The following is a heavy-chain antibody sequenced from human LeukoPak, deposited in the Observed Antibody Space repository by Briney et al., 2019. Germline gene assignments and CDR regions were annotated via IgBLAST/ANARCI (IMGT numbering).Heavy chain of an antibody. Sequence: SETLSLTCTVSGGSIGGGSSYWGWIRQPPGEGLEWIGLFYLSGGTFYNPSLQGRVSISVDTSKNQFSLELTSVTAADTAVYYCARRNLPLYFDYWGQGILVTVSS. V-gene: IGHV4-39*01. D-gene: IGHD1-14*01. J-gene: IGHJ4*02. CDR2: FYLSGGT. CDR3: ARRNLPLYFDY. CDR1: GGSIGGGSSY.